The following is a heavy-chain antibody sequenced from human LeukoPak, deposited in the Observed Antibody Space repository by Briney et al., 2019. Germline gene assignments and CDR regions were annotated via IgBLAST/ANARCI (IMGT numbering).Heavy chain of an antibody. CDR1: GFSFSVHF. Sequence: PGGSLRLSCTASGFSFSVHFMGWVRQAPGKGLEWVSYINSGGDTIHYLDAVKGRFSISRDNSKRSLYLQMSRLKVDDTAVYYCARGGYGWTFKQWGQGTLVSVSS. CDR2: INSGGDTI. J-gene: IGHJ4*02. V-gene: IGHV3-11*01. CDR3: ARGGYGWTFKQ. D-gene: IGHD5-18*01.